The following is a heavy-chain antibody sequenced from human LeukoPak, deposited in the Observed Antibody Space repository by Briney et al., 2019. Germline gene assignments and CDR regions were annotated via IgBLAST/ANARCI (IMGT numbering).Heavy chain of an antibody. J-gene: IGHJ4*02. CDR3: AKRRGGADFNCMAELDS. V-gene: IGHV3-23*01. D-gene: IGHD2-21*01. Sequence: GGSLRLSCATSGFTFSNFAMNWVRQAPGKGLEWVSVISSNGGRTYYANSVKGRFTVSRDNSKNMLYLRMNTLRAEDTAIYYCAKRRGGADFNCMAELDSWGKGTLVTVSS. CDR1: GFTFSNFA. CDR2: ISSNGGRT.